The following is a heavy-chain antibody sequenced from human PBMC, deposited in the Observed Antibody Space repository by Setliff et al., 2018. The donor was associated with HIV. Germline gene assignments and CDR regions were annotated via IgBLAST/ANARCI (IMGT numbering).Heavy chain of an antibody. V-gene: IGHV4-61*02. J-gene: IGHJ4*02. CDR3: VRGPQWLVQKGRVYYFDY. Sequence: SETLSLTCTVSGGSISSGTYYWSWIRQPAGKGLEWIGRIYTSGSTNYNPSLKTRVTLSVDTSKNQFSLRLSSVTAADTAVYFCVRGPQWLVQKGRVYYFDYWGQGTLVTVSS. D-gene: IGHD6-19*01. CDR2: IYTSGST. CDR1: GGSISSGTYY.